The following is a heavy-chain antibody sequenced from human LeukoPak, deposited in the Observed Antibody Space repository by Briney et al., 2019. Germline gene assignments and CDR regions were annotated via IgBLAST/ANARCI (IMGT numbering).Heavy chain of an antibody. V-gene: IGHV3-7*05. D-gene: IGHD2-2*01. CDR1: GLTFSSYW. CDR3: ARDQRYCSSSSCPWEPFDY. CDR2: IKQDGSEK. J-gene: IGHJ4*02. Sequence: GGSLRLSCAASGLTFSSYWMSWVRQAPGKGLGWVANIKQDGSEKYYVDSVKGRFTISRDNAKNSLYLQMNSLRAEDTAVYYCARDQRYCSSSSCPWEPFDYWGQGTLVTVSS.